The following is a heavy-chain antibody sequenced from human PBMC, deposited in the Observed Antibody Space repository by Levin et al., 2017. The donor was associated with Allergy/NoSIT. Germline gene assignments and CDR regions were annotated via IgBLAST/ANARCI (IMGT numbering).Heavy chain of an antibody. CDR2: MSYEGSNK. CDR1: GFIFNNYP. D-gene: IGHD4-17*01. Sequence: GGSLRLSCAASGFIFNNYPFHWVRQAPGKGLEWVAVMSYEGSNKYYAESVRGRFTISRDGSKNTLYLQMDSLRTEDTALYYCARELGSTDDYWGQGTLVTVSS. V-gene: IGHV3-30*04. J-gene: IGHJ4*02. CDR3: ARELGSTDDY.